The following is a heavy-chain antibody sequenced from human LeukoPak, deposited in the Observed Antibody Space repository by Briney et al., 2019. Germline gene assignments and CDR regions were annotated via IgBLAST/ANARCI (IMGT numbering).Heavy chain of an antibody. CDR3: ARAVRIQLLLEY. CDR2: MNPNSGNT. D-gene: IGHD2-2*01. Sequence: ASVKVSCKASGYTFRTYGVAWVRQAPGQGLEWMGWMNPNSGNTGYAQKFKGRVTMTSDASIGSAYMELSSLRSEDTAVYFCARAVRIQLLLEYWGHGTLITVSS. V-gene: IGHV1-8*01. J-gene: IGHJ4*01. CDR1: GYTFRTYG.